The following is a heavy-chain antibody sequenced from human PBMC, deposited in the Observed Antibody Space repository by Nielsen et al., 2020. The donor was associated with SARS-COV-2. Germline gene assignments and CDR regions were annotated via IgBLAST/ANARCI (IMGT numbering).Heavy chain of an antibody. Sequence: ASVKVSCKASGYTFSSYGITWVRQDPGQGLERMGWINVYNGNTNYAERFQGRVTMTTDTSTSTAYMELRSLRSDDTAVYYCARDIRSSSQYSYNYYGMDVWGQGTTVTVSS. J-gene: IGHJ6*02. V-gene: IGHV1-18*01. D-gene: IGHD6-6*01. CDR2: INVYNGNT. CDR3: ARDIRSSSQYSYNYYGMDV. CDR1: GYTFSSYG.